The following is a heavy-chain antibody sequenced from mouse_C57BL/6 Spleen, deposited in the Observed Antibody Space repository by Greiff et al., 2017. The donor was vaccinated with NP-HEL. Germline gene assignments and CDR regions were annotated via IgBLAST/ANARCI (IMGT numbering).Heavy chain of an antibody. CDR1: GYTFTDYE. CDR3: TIKRFSY. J-gene: IGHJ3*01. V-gene: IGHV1-15*01. Sequence: VQLQQSGAELVRPGASVTMSCKASGYTFTDYEMHWVKQTPVHGLEWIGAIDPETGGTAYNQKFKGKAILTADKSSSTAYMELSSLTSEDSAVYYCTIKRFSYWGQETLGTVSA. CDR2: IDPETGGT. D-gene: IGHD1-3*01.